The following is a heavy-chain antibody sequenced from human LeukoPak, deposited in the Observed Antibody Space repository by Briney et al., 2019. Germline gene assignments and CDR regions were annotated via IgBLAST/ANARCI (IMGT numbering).Heavy chain of an antibody. CDR3: ARSLWAAAD. CDR1: GGSISSSNW. D-gene: IGHD6-13*01. Sequence: PSGTLSLTCAVSGGSISSSNWWSWVRQPPGKGLEWFSVIYSGGSTYYADSVKGRFTISRDNSKNTLYLQMNSLRAEDTAVYYCARSLWAAADWGQGTLVTVSS. CDR2: IYSGGST. V-gene: IGHV3-53*01. J-gene: IGHJ4*02.